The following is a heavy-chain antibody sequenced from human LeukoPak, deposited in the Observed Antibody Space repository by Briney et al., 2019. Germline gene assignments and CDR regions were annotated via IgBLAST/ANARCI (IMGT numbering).Heavy chain of an antibody. Sequence: GASVKVSCKASGYTLTSYDINWVRQATGQGLEWMGWMNPNSGNTGYAQKFQGRVTITRNTSISTAYMELSSLRSEDTAVYYCARGTVVVVPPYYYYYYMDVWGKGTTVTVSS. J-gene: IGHJ6*03. D-gene: IGHD2-2*01. V-gene: IGHV1-8*03. CDR3: ARGTVVVVPPYYYYYYMDV. CDR1: GYTLTSYD. CDR2: MNPNSGNT.